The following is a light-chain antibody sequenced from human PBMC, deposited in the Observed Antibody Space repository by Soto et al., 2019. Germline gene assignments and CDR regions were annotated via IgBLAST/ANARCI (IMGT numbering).Light chain of an antibody. CDR1: QGISNY. CDR3: QKYTNVPA. V-gene: IGKV1-27*01. CDR2: AAS. Sequence: DIQMTQSPSSLSASVGDRVTITCRASQGISNYLAWYQQIPGKVPKLLISAASTLQSGVPSRFSGSGSGTDCTLTISSLQPEDVATYYCQKYTNVPAFGGGNKVEIK. J-gene: IGKJ4*01.